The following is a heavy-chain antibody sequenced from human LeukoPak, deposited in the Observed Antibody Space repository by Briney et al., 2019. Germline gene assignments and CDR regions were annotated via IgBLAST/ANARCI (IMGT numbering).Heavy chain of an antibody. CDR2: SATTKPNSCTT. D-gene: IGHD1-1*01. CDR3: VRLFTTGSGWYHFDN. CDR1: GFSITDHH. Sequence: TGGSLRLSCAGAGFSITDHHMDWVRQAPGKGLEWIGRSATTKPNSCTTQYAASVRGRFTISRDDSQNSLYLHLNSLKTEDTAVYYCVRLFTTGSGWYHFDNWGLGTLVTVSS. V-gene: IGHV3-72*01. J-gene: IGHJ4*02.